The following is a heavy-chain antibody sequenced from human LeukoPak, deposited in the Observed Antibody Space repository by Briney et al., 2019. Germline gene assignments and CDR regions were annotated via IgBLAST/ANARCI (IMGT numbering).Heavy chain of an antibody. V-gene: IGHV3-33*01. CDR2: IWYDGSNK. CDR1: GFTFSSYG. CDR3: ARDSSTSVYYYDSSGPTPY. D-gene: IGHD3-22*01. J-gene: IGHJ4*02. Sequence: PGGSLRLSCAASGFTFSSYGMHWVRQAPGKGLEWVAVIWYDGSNKYYADSVKGRFTISRDNSKNTLYLQMNSLRAEDTAVYYCARDSSTSVYYYDSSGPTPYWGQGTLVTVSS.